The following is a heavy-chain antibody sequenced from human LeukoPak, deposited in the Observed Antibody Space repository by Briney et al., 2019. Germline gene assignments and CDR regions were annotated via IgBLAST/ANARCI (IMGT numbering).Heavy chain of an antibody. CDR2: MNPRSGNT. Sequence: ASVKASCKASGYSFSAYDINWVRQAPGQGLEWMGWMNPRSGNTGYAQKFQGRVTMTRDTSISTAYMELGSLRPDDTAIYYCARGTVSRGYTGAYDNGFYFYYYMDVWGKGTTVSAS. J-gene: IGHJ6*03. CDR1: GYSFSAYD. D-gene: IGHD5-12*01. CDR3: ARGTVSRGYTGAYDNGFYFYYYMDV. V-gene: IGHV1-8*01.